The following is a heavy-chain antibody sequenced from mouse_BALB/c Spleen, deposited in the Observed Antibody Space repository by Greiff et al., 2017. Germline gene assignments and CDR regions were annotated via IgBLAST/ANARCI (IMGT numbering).Heavy chain of an antibody. CDR3: AKQDGYYGSWYFDV. J-gene: IGHJ1*01. CDR2: IWGGGST. Sequence: VQLQQSGPGLVAPSQSLSITCTVSGFSLTDYGVSWIRQPPGKGLEWLGVIWGGGSTYYNSALKSRLSISKDNSKSQVFLKMNSLQTDDTAMYYCAKQDGYYGSWYFDVWGAGTTVTVSS. CDR1: GFSLTDYG. V-gene: IGHV2-6-5*01. D-gene: IGHD2-3*01.